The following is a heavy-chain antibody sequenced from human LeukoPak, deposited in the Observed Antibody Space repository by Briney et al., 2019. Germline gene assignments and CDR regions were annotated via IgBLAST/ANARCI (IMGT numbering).Heavy chain of an antibody. J-gene: IGHJ4*02. CDR2: IKQDGSEK. V-gene: IGHV3-7*01. CDR3: ARQHCSGGDCYFFD. Sequence: GGSLRLSCAASGFTFSNYWMSWVRQAPGKGLEWVANIKQDGSEKYYADSVKGRFTISRDNSKNTLYLQLNSLRAEDTAVYYCARQHCSGGDCYFFDWGQGTLVTVSS. D-gene: IGHD2-15*01. CDR1: GFTFSNYW.